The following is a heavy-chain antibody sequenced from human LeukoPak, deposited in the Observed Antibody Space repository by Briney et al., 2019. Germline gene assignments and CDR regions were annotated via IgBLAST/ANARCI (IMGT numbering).Heavy chain of an antibody. CDR3: ARVREGYPY. CDR1: GGTFSSYT. CDR2: IIPFLGIA. Sequence: SLKVSCKASGGTFSSYTYNWVRKAPRQGLELMGMIIPFLGIANYAQTFQSRGTTTADKSTSTAYIELSSLRTAAAAVYYCARVREGYPYWGQGTLVTVSS. J-gene: IGHJ4*02. V-gene: IGHV1-69*02. D-gene: IGHD1-1*01.